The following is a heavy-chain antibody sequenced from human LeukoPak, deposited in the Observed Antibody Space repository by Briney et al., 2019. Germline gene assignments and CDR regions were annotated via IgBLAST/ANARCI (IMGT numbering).Heavy chain of an antibody. CDR3: ATASWREGHGGAFDI. CDR1: GYTLTELS. D-gene: IGHD6-13*01. V-gene: IGHV1-24*01. CDR2: FDPEDGET. J-gene: IGHJ3*02. Sequence: ASVKVSCKVSGYTLTELSMHWVRQAPGKGLEWMGGFDPEDGETIYAQKFQGRVTMTEDTSTDTAYMELSSLKSEDTAVYYCATASWREGHGGAFDIWGQGTMVTVSS.